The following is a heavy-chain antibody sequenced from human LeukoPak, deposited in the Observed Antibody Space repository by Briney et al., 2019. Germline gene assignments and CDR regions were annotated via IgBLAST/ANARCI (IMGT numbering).Heavy chain of an antibody. CDR2: ISGYNGDT. CDR1: GYTFTSYG. V-gene: IGHV1-18*01. CDR3: ARAGADSAAYFYYAMDV. Sequence: GASVKVSCKTSGYTFTSYGISWVRQAPGQGLEWMGWISGYNGDTHYAQNLQDRVTMTTDTSTSTACMDVRSLRSDDTAVYYCARAGADSAAYFYYAMDVWGQGTTVTVSS. D-gene: IGHD2-15*01. J-gene: IGHJ6*02.